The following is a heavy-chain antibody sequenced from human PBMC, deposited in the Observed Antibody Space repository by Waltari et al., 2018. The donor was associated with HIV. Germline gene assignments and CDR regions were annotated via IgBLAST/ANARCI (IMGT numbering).Heavy chain of an antibody. CDR2: ISGYNGDT. J-gene: IGHJ4*02. CDR3: ARDHYYGSSGYYSDY. V-gene: IGHV1-18*01. CDR1: GYNLQNNG. Sequence: QVHLVQAGAELRKPGAPVTVSCTASGYNLQNNGNTWVRQAPGQGLEWMGWISGYNGDTKYAQKVRGRVTMTTDTSTSTAYLEMGSLRFDDTAVYYCARDHYYGSSGYYSDYWGQGTLVTVSS. D-gene: IGHD3-22*01.